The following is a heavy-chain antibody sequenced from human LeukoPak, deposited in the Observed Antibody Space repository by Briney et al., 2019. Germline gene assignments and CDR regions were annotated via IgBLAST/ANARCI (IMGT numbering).Heavy chain of an antibody. D-gene: IGHD6-19*01. CDR1: GYTFTRYG. CDR3: ARPGTGMADLDS. CDR2: INPNNGNT. V-gene: IGHV1-18*01. Sequence: GASVKVSCKASGYTFTRYGISWVRQAPGQGLEWMGWINPNNGNTNYVQKLQGRVTMTTDTSTSTAYMELSRLRSDDTAVYYCARPGTGMADLDSWGQGTLVTVSS. J-gene: IGHJ4*02.